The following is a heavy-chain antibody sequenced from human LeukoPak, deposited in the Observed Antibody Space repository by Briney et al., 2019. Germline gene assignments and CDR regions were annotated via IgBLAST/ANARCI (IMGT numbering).Heavy chain of an antibody. CDR3: ARGSYPGWYNGEFDY. CDR2: IYYSGST. J-gene: IGHJ4*02. CDR1: GGSISSYY. Sequence: SETLSLTCSVSGGSISSYYWSWIRQPPGKGLEWIGYIYYSGSTNYNPSLKSRVTISVDTSKNQFSLKLTSVTAADTAVYYCARGSYPGWYNGEFDYWGQGTLVPVSS. D-gene: IGHD6-19*01. V-gene: IGHV4-59*12.